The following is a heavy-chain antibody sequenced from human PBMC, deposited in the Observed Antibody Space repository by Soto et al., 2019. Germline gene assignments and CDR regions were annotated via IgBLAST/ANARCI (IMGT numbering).Heavy chain of an antibody. Sequence: VQLVESGGGVVQPGRSLRLSCAASGFTFSDYAMHWVRQAPCKGLEWVAGVSHDGRNTHYADSVKGRFTISRDSSKNTVSLEMTSLGAEDTAVYYCAKGGRQWLVTADFNYWGQGALVTVSS. CDR1: GFTFSDYA. CDR3: AKGGRQWLVTADFNY. D-gene: IGHD6-19*01. CDR2: VSHDGRNT. V-gene: IGHV3-30*18. J-gene: IGHJ4*02.